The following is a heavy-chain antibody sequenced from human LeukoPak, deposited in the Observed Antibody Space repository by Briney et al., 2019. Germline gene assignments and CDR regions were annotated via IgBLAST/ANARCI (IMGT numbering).Heavy chain of an antibody. Sequence: ASVKLSCKASGYTFTSYYMHWVRQAPGQGLEWLGIINPSGGSTSYAQKFQGRVTMTRDTSTSTVYMELSSLRSEDTAVYYCARDPDWGHFDYWGQGTLVTVSS. V-gene: IGHV1-46*01. D-gene: IGHD7-27*01. J-gene: IGHJ4*02. CDR3: ARDPDWGHFDY. CDR1: GYTFTSYY. CDR2: INPSGGST.